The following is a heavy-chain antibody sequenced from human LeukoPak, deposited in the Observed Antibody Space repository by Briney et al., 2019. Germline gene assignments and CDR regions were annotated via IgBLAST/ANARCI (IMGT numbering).Heavy chain of an antibody. D-gene: IGHD6-19*01. V-gene: IGHV3-30*02. CDR1: GFTFSSYG. CDR2: IRYDGGNK. CDR3: AKLRWLAPFDY. Sequence: GGSLRLSCAASGFTFSSYGMHWVRQAPGQRLGWVAFIRYDGGNKYYADSVKGRFTISRDNSKNTLYLQMNSLRAEDTAVYYCAKLRWLAPFDYWGQGTLVTVSS. J-gene: IGHJ4*02.